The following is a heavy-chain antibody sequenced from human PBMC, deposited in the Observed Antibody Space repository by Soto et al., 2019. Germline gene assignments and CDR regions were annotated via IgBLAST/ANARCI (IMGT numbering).Heavy chain of an antibody. V-gene: IGHV3-11*01. CDR1: GFTFSDYY. D-gene: IGHD3-16*02. CDR2: ISSSGSTI. CDR3: ARDGRIVSWYYYYMDV. J-gene: IGHJ6*03. Sequence: GGSLRLSCAASGFTFSDYYMSWIRQAPGKGLEWVSYISSSGSTIYYADSVKGRFTISRDNAKNSLYLQMNSLRAEDTAVYYCARDGRIVSWYYYYMDVWGKGTTVTVSS.